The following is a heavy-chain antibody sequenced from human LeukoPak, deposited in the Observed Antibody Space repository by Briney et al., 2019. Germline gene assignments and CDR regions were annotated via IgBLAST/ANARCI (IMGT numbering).Heavy chain of an antibody. J-gene: IGHJ4*02. D-gene: IGHD6-19*01. V-gene: IGHV4-31*03. Sequence: PSETLSLTCTVSGGSISSGGYYWSWIRQHPGKGLEWIGYIYYSGSTYYNPSLKSRVTISVDTSKNQFSLKLSSATAADTAVYYCARDRLSYLDYWGQGTLVTVSS. CDR2: IYYSGST. CDR1: GGSISSGGYY. CDR3: ARDRLSYLDY.